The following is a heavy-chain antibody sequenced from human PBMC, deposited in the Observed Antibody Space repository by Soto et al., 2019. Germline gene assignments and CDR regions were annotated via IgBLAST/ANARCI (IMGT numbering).Heavy chain of an antibody. CDR1: GYSISSGYY. J-gene: IGHJ4*02. Sequence: PSETLSLTCAVSGYSISSGYYWGWIRQPPGKGLGWLGTTYYGASSYYNPSLRSRITILLDASTNQLSLKLSSVTAADTAVYFCVRVAGSASWYETDSWGQGILVTVSS. V-gene: IGHV4-38-2*01. D-gene: IGHD6-13*01. CDR2: TYYGASS. CDR3: VRVAGSASWYETDS.